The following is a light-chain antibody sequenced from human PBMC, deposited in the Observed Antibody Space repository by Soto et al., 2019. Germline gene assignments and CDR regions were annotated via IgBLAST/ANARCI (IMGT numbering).Light chain of an antibody. Sequence: EIAMTQSPATLSVSPGERATLSCRASQSVSNNYLAWYQQKPGQAPRLLIYGASNRATGIPDRFSGSGSGTDFTLTISILEPEDFAVYYCQQYGSSGTFGQGTKV. J-gene: IGKJ1*01. CDR3: QQYGSSGT. CDR2: GAS. V-gene: IGKV3-20*01. CDR1: QSVSNNY.